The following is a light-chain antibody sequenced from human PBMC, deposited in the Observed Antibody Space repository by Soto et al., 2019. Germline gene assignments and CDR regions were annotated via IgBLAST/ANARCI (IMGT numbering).Light chain of an antibody. J-gene: IGKJ1*01. Sequence: EIVMTQSPATLSVSPGERATLSCRASQSVSSNLAWYQQKPGQAPRLLIYGASTRATGIPARFSGSGSGTKFTLTISSLQFEDFAVYYCQQYNNWLRWTLGQGTKVDIK. CDR1: QSVSSN. V-gene: IGKV3-15*01. CDR3: QQYNNWLRWT. CDR2: GAS.